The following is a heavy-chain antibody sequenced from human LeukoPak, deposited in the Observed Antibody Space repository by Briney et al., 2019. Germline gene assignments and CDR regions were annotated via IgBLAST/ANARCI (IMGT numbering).Heavy chain of an antibody. V-gene: IGHV3-30*02. CDR3: AKDQDYYYYYMDV. CDR2: IRYDGSNK. J-gene: IGHJ6*03. Sequence: PGGSLRLSCAASGFTFSSYGMHCVRQAPGKGLEWVAFIRYDGSNKYYADSVKGRFTISRDNSKNTLYLQMNSLRAEDTAVYYCAKDQDYYYYYMDVWGKGTTVTISS. CDR1: GFTFSSYG.